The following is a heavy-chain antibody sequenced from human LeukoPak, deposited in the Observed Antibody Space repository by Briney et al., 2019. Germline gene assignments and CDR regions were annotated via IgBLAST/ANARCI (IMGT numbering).Heavy chain of an antibody. CDR2: INPSGGST. Sequence: GASVKVSCKASGYTFTSYYMHWVRQAPGQGLEWMGIINPSGGSTSYAQKFRGRVTMTRDTSTSTVYMELSSLRSEDTAVHYCARLSTGYSGYDLGRGVFDYWGQGTLVTVSS. J-gene: IGHJ4*02. CDR3: ARLSTGYSGYDLGRGVFDY. V-gene: IGHV1-46*01. D-gene: IGHD5-12*01. CDR1: GYTFTSYY.